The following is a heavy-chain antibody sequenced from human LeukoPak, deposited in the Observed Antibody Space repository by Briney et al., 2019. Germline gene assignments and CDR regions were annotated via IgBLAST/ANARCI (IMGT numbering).Heavy chain of an antibody. CDR2: INPNSGGT. V-gene: IGHV1-2*02. J-gene: IGHJ4*02. D-gene: IGHD6-13*01. Sequence: ASVKVSCKASGYTFTGYYMHWVRQAPGQGLEWMGWINPNSGGTNYAQKFQGRVTMTRDTSISTAYMELSRLRSDDTAVYYGARIRYSSSWYTALHFDYWGQGTLVTVSS. CDR1: GYTFTGYY. CDR3: ARIRYSSSWYTALHFDY.